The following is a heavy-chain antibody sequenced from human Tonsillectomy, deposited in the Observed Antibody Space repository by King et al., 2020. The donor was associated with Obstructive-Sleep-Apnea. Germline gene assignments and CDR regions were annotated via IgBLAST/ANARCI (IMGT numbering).Heavy chain of an antibody. V-gene: IGHV4-39*01. CDR2: MFYSGST. J-gene: IGHJ5*02. Sequence: QLQESGPGLVKPSETLSLTCIVSGGSISTGGYYWGWIRQPPGKGLEWIGSMFYSGSTYYNPSFKSRVPISGDTPKNQLSLNLTPVTAADTAAYHCARYPQRSNWFDTWGQGTLVIVSS. CDR3: ARYPQRSNWFDT. CDR1: GGSISTGGYY.